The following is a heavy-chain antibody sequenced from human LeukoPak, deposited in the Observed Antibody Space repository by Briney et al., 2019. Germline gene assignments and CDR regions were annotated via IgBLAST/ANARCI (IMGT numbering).Heavy chain of an antibody. Sequence: ASVKVSCKASGYTFTGYYMHWVRQAPGQGLEWMGWINPNSGGTNYAQKFQGRVTMTRDTSISTAYMELSRLRSDDTAVYYCARVNILTGYPYYYYGMDVWGQGTTVTVPS. CDR2: INPNSGGT. D-gene: IGHD3-9*01. CDR3: ARVNILTGYPYYYYGMDV. J-gene: IGHJ6*02. CDR1: GYTFTGYY. V-gene: IGHV1-2*02.